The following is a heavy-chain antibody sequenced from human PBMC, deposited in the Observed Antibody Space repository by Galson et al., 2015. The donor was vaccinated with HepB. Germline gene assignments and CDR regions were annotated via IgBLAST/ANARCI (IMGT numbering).Heavy chain of an antibody. CDR2: ISSSSSYI. J-gene: IGHJ4*02. CDR3: ARDAGFLEWFGVGKDYFDY. Sequence: SLRLSCAASGFTFSSYSMNWVRQAPGKGLEWVSSISSSSSYIYYADSVKGRFTISRDNAKNSLYLQMNSLRAEDTAVYYCARDAGFLEWFGVGKDYFDYWGQGTLVTVSS. V-gene: IGHV3-21*01. D-gene: IGHD3-3*01. CDR1: GFTFSSYS.